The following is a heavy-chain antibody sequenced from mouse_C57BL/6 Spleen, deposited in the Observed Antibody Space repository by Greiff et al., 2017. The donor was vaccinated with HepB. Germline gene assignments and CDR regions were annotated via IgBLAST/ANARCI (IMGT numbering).Heavy chain of an antibody. V-gene: IGHV1-42*01. CDR3: AREDGNYDY. CDR1: GYSFTGYY. D-gene: IGHD2-1*01. CDR2: INPSTGGT. J-gene: IGHJ2*01. Sequence: EVQLQQSGPELVKPGASVKISCKASGYSFTGYYMNWVKQSPEKSLEWIGEINPSTGGTTYNQKFKAKATLTVDKSSSTAYMQLKSLTSEDSAVYCCAREDGNYDYWGQGTTLTVSS.